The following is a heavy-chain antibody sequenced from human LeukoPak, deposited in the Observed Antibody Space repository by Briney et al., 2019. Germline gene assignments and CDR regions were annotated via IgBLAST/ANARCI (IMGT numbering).Heavy chain of an antibody. CDR1: GFTVSSNH. CDR2: IYIGGTI. D-gene: IGHD1-26*01. Sequence: GGSLRLSCAASGFTVSSNHMSWVRQAPGKGLEWVSVIYIGGTIFYADSVKGRFTISRDNAKNSLYLQMNSLRVEDTAFYYCARNSGANVYTYSFQYWGRGTLVTVSP. V-gene: IGHV3-66*01. J-gene: IGHJ4*02. CDR3: ARNSGANVYTYSFQY.